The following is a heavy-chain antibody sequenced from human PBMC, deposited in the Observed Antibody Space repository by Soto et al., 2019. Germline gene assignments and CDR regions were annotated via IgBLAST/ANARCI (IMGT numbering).Heavy chain of an antibody. CDR2: IIPIFGTA. CDR1: GGTFSSYA. CDR3: ARATGYCSGGGCSSSSGMDV. Sequence: QVQLVQSGAEVKKPGSSVKVSCKASGGTFSSYAISWVRQAPGQGLEWMGGIIPIFGTAHYAQQFQGRVTITADGSXXTXYXXLRSLTSEDTAVYYCARATGYCSGGGCSSSSGMDVWGQGTTVTVSS. V-gene: IGHV1-69*12. J-gene: IGHJ6*02. D-gene: IGHD2-15*01.